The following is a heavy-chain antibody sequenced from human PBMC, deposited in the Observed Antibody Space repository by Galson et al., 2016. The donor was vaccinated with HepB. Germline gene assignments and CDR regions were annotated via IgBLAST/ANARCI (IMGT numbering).Heavy chain of an antibody. J-gene: IGHJ4*02. Sequence: SLRLSCAASGFTFSNYWMTWVRQAPGKGLEWVANINQDGSEKYYVDSVKDRFTISRDNAKNSLYLQMNSLRAEDTALYYCATNWGSFDYWGQGTLVTVSS. V-gene: IGHV3-7*01. CDR2: INQDGSEK. CDR3: ATNWGSFDY. CDR1: GFTFSNYW. D-gene: IGHD7-27*01.